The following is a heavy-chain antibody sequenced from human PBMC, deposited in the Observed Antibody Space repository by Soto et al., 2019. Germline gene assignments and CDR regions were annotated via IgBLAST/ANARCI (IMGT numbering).Heavy chain of an antibody. CDR1: GFTFSSYA. V-gene: IGHV3-23*01. J-gene: IGHJ2*01. Sequence: EGQLLESGGGLVQPGGSLRLSCAASGFTFSSYAMTWVRQAPGKGLEWVSAITGSGGYTNYADSVKGRFTISRDNSKNTLYLQMNSLRAVDTAVYYCAKVGNYYDSDVYWYFDLWGRGTLVTVSS. CDR3: AKVGNYYDSDVYWYFDL. D-gene: IGHD3-22*01. CDR2: ITGSGGYT.